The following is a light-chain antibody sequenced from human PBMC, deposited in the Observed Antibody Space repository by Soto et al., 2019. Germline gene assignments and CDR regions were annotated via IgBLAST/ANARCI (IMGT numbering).Light chain of an antibody. V-gene: IGKV1-9*01. CDR3: QQFNSYPFT. CDR1: QGISSY. J-gene: IGKJ3*01. CDR2: AAS. Sequence: IQLTQSPSSLSASVGDRVTITCRASQGISSYLAWYQQKPGKAPQLLIYAASSLKSGVPSRFSGSASGTDFTLTISSLQPEDFATYYCQQFNSYPFTFGRGTKVDIK.